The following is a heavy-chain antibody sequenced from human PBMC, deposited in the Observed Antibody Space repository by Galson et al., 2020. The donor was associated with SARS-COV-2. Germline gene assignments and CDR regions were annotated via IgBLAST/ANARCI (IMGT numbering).Heavy chain of an antibody. V-gene: IGHV1-24*01. CDR1: GYTLTELP. Sequence: ASVKVSCKVSGYTLTELPMHWVRQAPGKGLEWMGGFDPEDGETIYAQKFQGRVTMTEDTSTDTAYMELSSLRSEDTAVYYCATDPAAGYDILTGYYPVVGYWGQGTLVTVSS. CDR3: ATDPAAGYDILTGYYPVVGY. D-gene: IGHD3-9*01. J-gene: IGHJ4*02. CDR2: FDPEDGET.